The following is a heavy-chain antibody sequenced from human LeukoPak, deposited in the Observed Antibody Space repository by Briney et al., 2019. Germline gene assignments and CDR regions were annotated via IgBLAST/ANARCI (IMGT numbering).Heavy chain of an antibody. J-gene: IGHJ3*02. D-gene: IGHD1/OR15-1a*01. Sequence: WVRQAPGXGXXWMGGIIPIFGTANYAQKFQGRVTITADESTSTAYMELSSLRSEDTAVYYCATLTGTDVDAFDIWGQGTMVTVSS. CDR2: IIPIFGTA. CDR3: ATLTGTDVDAFDI. V-gene: IGHV1-69*01.